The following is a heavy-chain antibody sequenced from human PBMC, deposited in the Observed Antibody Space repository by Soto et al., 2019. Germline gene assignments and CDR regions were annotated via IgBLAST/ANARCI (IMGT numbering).Heavy chain of an antibody. CDR2: INYSGST. D-gene: IGHD2-15*01. J-gene: IGHJ4*02. Sequence: QVELQESGPGLVKPSETLSLTCTVSGGSVNTGGFDWSWIQQPPGKGLEWIGYINYSGSTNYNPSLKTRVTISVDTSKNQFSLRLNSVTAADTAMYYCARLGGYCSGGRCLTFDYWGQGSLVTVSS. V-gene: IGHV4-61*08. CDR3: ARLGGYCSGGRCLTFDY. CDR1: GGSVNTGGFD.